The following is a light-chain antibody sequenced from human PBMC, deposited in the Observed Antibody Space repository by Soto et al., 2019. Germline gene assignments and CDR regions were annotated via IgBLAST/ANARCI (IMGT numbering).Light chain of an antibody. CDR3: QQYRNSLYT. Sequence: EIVLRQSPGTLSLSPGERATLSCRASQSVSSSYLAWYQQKPGQAPRLLIYGASSRATGIPDRFSGSGSGTDFTLTISRLEPEDFAVYYCQQYRNSLYTFGQGTKLEIK. CDR2: GAS. CDR1: QSVSSSY. J-gene: IGKJ2*01. V-gene: IGKV3-20*01.